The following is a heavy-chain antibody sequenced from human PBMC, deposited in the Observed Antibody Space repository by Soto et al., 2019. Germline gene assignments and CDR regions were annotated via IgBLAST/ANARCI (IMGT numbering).Heavy chain of an antibody. CDR1: GFTFSSYA. V-gene: IGHV3-23*01. CDR3: AKNIYQSLYSGYEWGADY. CDR2: ISGSGGST. D-gene: IGHD5-12*01. J-gene: IGHJ4*02. Sequence: GGSLRLSCAASGFTFSSYAMSWVRQAPGKGLEWVSAISGSGGSTYYADSVKGRFTISRDNSKNTLYLQMNSLRAEDTAVYYCAKNIYQSLYSGYEWGADYWGQGTLVTVSS.